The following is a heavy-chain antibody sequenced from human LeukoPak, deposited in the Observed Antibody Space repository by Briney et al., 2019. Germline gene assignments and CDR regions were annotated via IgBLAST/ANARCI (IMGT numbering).Heavy chain of an antibody. D-gene: IGHD4-11*01. CDR3: ATTHDYTRGGYDY. Sequence: GASVMVSCKASGGTFISYAISWVRQAPGQGLEWMGGIIPIFGTANYAQKLQGRVTITADESTSTAYMELSSLRSEDTAFYYCATTHDYTRGGYDYWGLGTLVTVSS. CDR2: IIPIFGTA. J-gene: IGHJ4*02. V-gene: IGHV1-69*13. CDR1: GGTFISYA.